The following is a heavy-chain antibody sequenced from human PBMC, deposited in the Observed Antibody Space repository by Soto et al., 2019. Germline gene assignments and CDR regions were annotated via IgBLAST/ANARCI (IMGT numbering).Heavy chain of an antibody. Sequence: SETLSLTCGVYNGSFSDYFWNWIRQPPGKGLEWIGEIKESGFATYNPSLKRRVTMSVDTANNQFSLKVTSVTAADTAVYYCARGKSSGPLYYFDTWGQGALVTVSS. CDR1: NGSFSDYF. CDR3: ARGKSSGPLYYFDT. CDR2: IKESGFA. V-gene: IGHV4-34*01. J-gene: IGHJ4*02. D-gene: IGHD6-19*01.